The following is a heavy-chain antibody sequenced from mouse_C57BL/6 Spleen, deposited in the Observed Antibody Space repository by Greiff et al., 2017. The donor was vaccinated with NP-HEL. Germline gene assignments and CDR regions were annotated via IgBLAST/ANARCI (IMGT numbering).Heavy chain of an antibody. J-gene: IGHJ4*01. CDR2: INPSSGYT. V-gene: IGHV1-7*01. D-gene: IGHD1-1*01. CDR3: ARYPITTVVAPYYAMDY. CDR1: GYTFTSYW. Sequence: LQESGAELAKPGASVKLSCKASGYTFTSYWMHWVKQRPGQGLEWIGYINPSSGYTKYNQKFKDKATLTADKSSSTAYMQLSSLTYEDSAVYYCARYPITTVVAPYYAMDYWGQGTSVTVSS.